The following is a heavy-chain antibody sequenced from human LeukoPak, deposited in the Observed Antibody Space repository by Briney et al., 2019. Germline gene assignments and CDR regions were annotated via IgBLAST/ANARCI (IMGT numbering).Heavy chain of an antibody. CDR1: GFTFSSYS. CDR3: ARALDTAWNYYYMDV. CDR2: ISSISSYI. J-gene: IGHJ6*03. Sequence: GGSLRLSCAASGFTFSSYSMNWVRQAPGKGLEWVSSISSISSYIYYADSVKGRFTISRDNAKNSLYLQMNSLRAEDTAVYYWARALDTAWNYYYMDVWRKGTTVTVSS. D-gene: IGHD5-18*01. V-gene: IGHV3-21*01.